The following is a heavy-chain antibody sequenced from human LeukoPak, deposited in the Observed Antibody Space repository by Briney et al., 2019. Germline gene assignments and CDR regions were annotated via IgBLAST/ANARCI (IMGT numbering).Heavy chain of an antibody. Sequence: GGSLRLSCAASGFSFSDYYMSWIRQAPGKGLEWVSYISSSGSTIYYADSVKGRFTISRDNAKNSLYLQMNSLRAEDTAVYYCARERGDWAPNWFDPWGQGTLVTVSS. CDR1: GFSFSDYY. CDR2: ISSSGSTI. J-gene: IGHJ5*02. CDR3: ARERGDWAPNWFDP. D-gene: IGHD2-21*02. V-gene: IGHV3-11*04.